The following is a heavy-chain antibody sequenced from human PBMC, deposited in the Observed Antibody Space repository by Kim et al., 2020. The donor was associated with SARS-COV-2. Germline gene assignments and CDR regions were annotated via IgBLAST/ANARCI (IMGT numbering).Heavy chain of an antibody. CDR1: GFTFSDYW. CDR3: VRDSNHGWNDFEY. CDR2: VRHDGSDS. Sequence: GGSLRLYCTGYGFTFSDYWMSWVRQAPGKGLEWVANVRHDGSDSQSVDSMKDRFTISKDNAKSALYLQMNNLRAEDTALYSFVRDSNHGWNDFEYWGQGILVTVSS. D-gene: IGHD1-1*01. J-gene: IGHJ4*02. V-gene: IGHV3-7*03.